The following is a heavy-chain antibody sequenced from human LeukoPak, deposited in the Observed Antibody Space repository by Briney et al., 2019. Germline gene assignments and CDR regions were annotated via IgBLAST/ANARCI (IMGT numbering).Heavy chain of an antibody. V-gene: IGHV3-53*01. CDR3: ARVGEYYYDSSGYYPGY. D-gene: IGHD3-22*01. Sequence: GGSLRLSCAASGFIVSNTYMTWVRQAPGKGLEWVSVIHNDGSTYYADSVKGRFTISRDSAKNSLYLQMNSLRAEDTALYYCARVGEYYYDSSGYYPGYWGQGTLVTVSS. J-gene: IGHJ4*02. CDR2: IHNDGST. CDR1: GFIVSNTY.